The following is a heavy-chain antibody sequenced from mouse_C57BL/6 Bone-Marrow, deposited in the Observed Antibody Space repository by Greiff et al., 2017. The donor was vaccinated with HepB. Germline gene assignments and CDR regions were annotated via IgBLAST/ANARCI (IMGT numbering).Heavy chain of an antibody. D-gene: IGHD2-1*01. J-gene: IGHJ1*03. CDR1: EYEFPSHD. CDR3: ARQVYDGNFDWDFDV. CDR2: INSDGGST. Sequence: EVKLQESGGGLVQPGESLKLSCESNEYEFPSHDMSWVRKTPEKRLELVAAINSDGGSTYYPDTMERRFIISRDNTKKTLYLQMSSLRSEDTALYYCARQVYDGNFDWDFDVWGTGTTVTVSS. V-gene: IGHV5-2*01.